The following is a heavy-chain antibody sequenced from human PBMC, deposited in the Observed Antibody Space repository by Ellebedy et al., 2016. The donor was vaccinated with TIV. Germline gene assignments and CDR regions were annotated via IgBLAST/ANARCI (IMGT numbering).Heavy chain of an antibody. V-gene: IGHV4-59*12. CDR3: ASDSYGGNTSGDAFDI. CDR2: IYHSGST. D-gene: IGHD4-23*01. J-gene: IGHJ3*02. Sequence: SETLSLXXTVSGGSISSYYWSWIRQPPGKGLEWIGYIYHSGSTYYNPSLKSRVTISVDRSKNQFSLKLSSVTAADTAVYYCASDSYGGNTSGDAFDIWGQGTMVTVSS. CDR1: GGSISSYY.